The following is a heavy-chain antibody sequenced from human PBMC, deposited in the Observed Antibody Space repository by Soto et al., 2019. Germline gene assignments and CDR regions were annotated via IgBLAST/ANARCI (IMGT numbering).Heavy chain of an antibody. J-gene: IGHJ6*02. D-gene: IGHD2-21*02. Sequence: VASVKVSCKASGGTFSSYAISWVRQAPGQGLEWMGGIIPIFGTANYAQKFQGRVTITADESTSTAYMELSSLRSEDTAVYYCARVTRVVTAIGRPEDSDYYYGMDVWGQGTTVTVSS. CDR2: IIPIFGTA. V-gene: IGHV1-69*13. CDR1: GGTFSSYA. CDR3: ARVTRVVTAIGRPEDSDYYYGMDV.